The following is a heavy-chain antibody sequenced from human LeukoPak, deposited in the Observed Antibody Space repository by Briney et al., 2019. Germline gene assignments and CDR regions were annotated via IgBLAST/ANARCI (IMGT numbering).Heavy chain of an antibody. V-gene: IGHV4-39*07. D-gene: IGHD3-9*01. CDR2: IYYSGST. CDR3: ARVGRGYDILTGYETRYYFDY. J-gene: IGHJ4*02. Sequence: SETLSLTCTVSGGSISSSSYYWGWIRQPPGKGLEWIGSIYYSGSTYYNPSLKSRVTISVDTSKNQFSLKLSSVTAADTAVYYCARVGRGYDILTGYETRYYFDYWGQGTLVTVSS. CDR1: GGSISSSSYY.